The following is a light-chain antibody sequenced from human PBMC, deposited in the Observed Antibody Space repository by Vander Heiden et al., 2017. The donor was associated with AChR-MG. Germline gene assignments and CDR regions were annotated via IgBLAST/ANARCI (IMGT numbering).Light chain of an antibody. CDR2: DAS. Sequence: DIQMTQSPSSLSASVGDRVTITCQASQAISNYLNWYQQKPGKAPKLLIYDASNLETGVPSRFSGSGSGTDFTFTISILQPEDIATYYCQQKDNLPLTFGGGTKVEIK. J-gene: IGKJ4*01. CDR3: QQKDNLPLT. V-gene: IGKV1-33*01. CDR1: QAISNY.